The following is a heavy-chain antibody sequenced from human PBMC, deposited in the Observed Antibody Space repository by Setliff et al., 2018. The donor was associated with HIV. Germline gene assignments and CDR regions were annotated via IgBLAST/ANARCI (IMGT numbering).Heavy chain of an antibody. CDR2: AIPMLGIA. CDR3: ARGIAAAGLDY. J-gene: IGHJ4*02. V-gene: IGHV1-69*10. Sequence: SVKVSCKASGGTFSSYVINWVRQAPGQGLEWMGGAIPMLGIANHVHKFQGRVTITADKSTSTVYMELSSLRSEDTAVYYCARGIAAAGLDYWGQGTLVTVSS. D-gene: IGHD6-13*01. CDR1: GGTFSSYV.